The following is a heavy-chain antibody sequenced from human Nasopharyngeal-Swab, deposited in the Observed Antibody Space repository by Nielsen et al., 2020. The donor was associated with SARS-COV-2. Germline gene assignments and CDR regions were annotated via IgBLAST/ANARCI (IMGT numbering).Heavy chain of an antibody. D-gene: IGHD2-2*01. J-gene: IGHJ6*02. CDR3: ARVRGGVPAEMNYGMDV. V-gene: IGHV3-74*01. CDR1: GFTFSSYG. Sequence: GGSLRLSCAASGFTFSSYGMHWVRQAPGKGLVWVSRINSDGSSTSYADSVKGRFTISRDNAKNTLYLQMNSLRAEDTAVYYCARVRGGVPAEMNYGMDVWGQGTTVTVSS. CDR2: INSDGSST.